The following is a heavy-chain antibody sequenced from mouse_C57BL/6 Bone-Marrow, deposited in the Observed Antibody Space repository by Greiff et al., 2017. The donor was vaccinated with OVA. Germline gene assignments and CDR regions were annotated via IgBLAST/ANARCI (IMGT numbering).Heavy chain of an antibody. Sequence: EVQLQQSGAELVRPGASVKLSCTASGFNIKDDYMHWVKQRPEQGLEWIGWIDPENGDTEYASQFQGKATITADTSSNTAYLQLSSLTSEDTAVYYCTTDSSGSDYWGQGTTLTVSS. CDR3: TTDSSGSDY. CDR2: IDPENGDT. CDR1: GFNIKDDY. V-gene: IGHV14-4*01. D-gene: IGHD3-2*02. J-gene: IGHJ2*01.